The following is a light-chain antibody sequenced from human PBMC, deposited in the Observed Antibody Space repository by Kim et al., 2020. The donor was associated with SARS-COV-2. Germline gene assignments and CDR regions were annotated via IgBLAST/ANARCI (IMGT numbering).Light chain of an antibody. V-gene: IGKV1-5*03. J-gene: IGKJ2*01. Sequence: SASVGDSVTMTCRASQTISSRMAWYQQKPGKVPTLLIYEASTLESGVPSRFSGSRSGIEFTLTISSLQPDDFATYYCQQYNDYSATFGQGTKLEI. CDR3: QQYNDYSAT. CDR2: EAS. CDR1: QTISSR.